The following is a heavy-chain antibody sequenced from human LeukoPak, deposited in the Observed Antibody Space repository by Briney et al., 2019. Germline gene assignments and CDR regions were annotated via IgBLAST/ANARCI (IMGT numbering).Heavy chain of an antibody. J-gene: IGHJ5*02. CDR3: ARVVSAMVSDDP. CDR2: ISAYNGNT. V-gene: IGHV1-18*01. D-gene: IGHD5-18*01. Sequence: GASVKVSCKASGYTFTSYGISGVRQAPGQGLEWMGWISAYNGNTNYAKKLQGRVTMTTDTSTRTAYMELRSLRSDDTAVYYCARVVSAMVSDDPWGQGTLVTVSS. CDR1: GYTFTSYG.